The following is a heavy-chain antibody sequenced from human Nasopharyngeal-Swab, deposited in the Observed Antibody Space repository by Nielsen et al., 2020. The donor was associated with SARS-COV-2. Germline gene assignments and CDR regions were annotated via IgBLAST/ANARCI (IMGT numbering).Heavy chain of an antibody. CDR3: AKGMRGPAAGTDYFDY. D-gene: IGHD6-13*01. CDR1: GFTFTNYV. Sequence: GESLKISCAASGFTFTNYVMTWVRQAPGKGPEWISGITGSGGRTYYADSVKGRFTISRDNSKNTLYLQMNTLRAEGTAVYYCAKGMRGPAAGTDYFDYWGQGNLVTVSS. CDR2: ITGSGGRT. V-gene: IGHV3-23*01. J-gene: IGHJ4*02.